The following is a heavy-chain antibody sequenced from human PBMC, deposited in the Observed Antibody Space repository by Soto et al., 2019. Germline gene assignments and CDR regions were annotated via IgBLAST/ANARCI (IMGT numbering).Heavy chain of an antibody. CDR1: GFTFSSYW. J-gene: IGHJ2*01. V-gene: IGHV3-7*01. D-gene: IGHD6-13*01. CDR2: IKQDGSEK. CDR3: ARVYIAAAGRPQYWYFDL. Sequence: GGSLRLSCAASGFTFSSYWMSWVRQAPGKGLEWVANIKQDGSEKYYVDSVKGRFTISRDNAKNSLYLQMNSLRAEDTAVYYCARVYIAAAGRPQYWYFDLWGRGTLVTVSS.